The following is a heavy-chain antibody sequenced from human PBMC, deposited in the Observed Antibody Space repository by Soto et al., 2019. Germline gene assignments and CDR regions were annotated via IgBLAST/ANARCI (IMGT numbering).Heavy chain of an antibody. J-gene: IGHJ6*02. CDR2: IYHSGST. CDR1: GGSISSGNW. D-gene: IGHD6-19*01. CDR3: ARVVGSGWYYYYYGMDV. V-gene: IGHV4-4*02. Sequence: PSETLSLTCAVSGGSISSGNWWSWVRQPPGKGLEWIGEIYHSGSTNYNPSLKSRVTISVDKSKNQFSLKLSSVTAADTAVYYCARVVGSGWYYYYYGMDVWGQGTTVTVSS.